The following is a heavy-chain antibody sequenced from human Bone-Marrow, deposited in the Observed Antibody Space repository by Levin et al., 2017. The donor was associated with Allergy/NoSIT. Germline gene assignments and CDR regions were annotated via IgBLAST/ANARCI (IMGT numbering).Heavy chain of an antibody. CDR1: GYSFTHYA. Sequence: GASVKVSCKASGYSFTHYAIHWVRQAPGQRLEWMGWINPVNGNTKYSQNFQGRVTITKDTSASTVYVELSSLRSEDTAVYYCAREVIPRGSSRQCIPLDWSDPWGQGTLVTVSS. V-gene: IGHV1-3*01. CDR3: AREVIPRGSSRQCIPLDWSDP. J-gene: IGHJ5*02. D-gene: IGHD3-16*01. CDR2: INPVNGNT.